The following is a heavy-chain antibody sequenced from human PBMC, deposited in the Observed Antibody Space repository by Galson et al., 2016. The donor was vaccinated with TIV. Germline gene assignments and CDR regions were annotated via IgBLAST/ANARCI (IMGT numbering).Heavy chain of an antibody. CDR3: ARPSHYYDITSYYPLDY. Sequence: SLRLSCAASGFTFSSYWMHWVRQAPGKGLVWVSRINTDGRNTAYADSLKGRSTVSRDNAKNTLYLQMHSLRAEDTAVYYCARPSHYYDITSYYPLDYWGRGSLVTVSS. J-gene: IGHJ4*02. CDR2: INTDGRNT. D-gene: IGHD3-22*01. V-gene: IGHV3-74*01. CDR1: GFTFSSYW.